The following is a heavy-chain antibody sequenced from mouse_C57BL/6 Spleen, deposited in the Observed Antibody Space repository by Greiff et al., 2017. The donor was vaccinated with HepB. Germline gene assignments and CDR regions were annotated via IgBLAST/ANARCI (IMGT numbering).Heavy chain of an antibody. CDR1: GYSFTDYN. V-gene: IGHV1-39*01. D-gene: IGHD2-5*01. CDR2: INPNYGTT. Sequence: VQLQQSGPELVKPGASVKISCKASGYSFTDYNMNWVKQSNGKSLEWIGVINPNYGTTSYNQKFKGKATLTVDQSSSTAYMQLNSLTSEDSAVYYCARWGIPSGYYSNYVYAMDYWGQGTSVTVSS. CDR3: ARWGIPSGYYSNYVYAMDY. J-gene: IGHJ4*01.